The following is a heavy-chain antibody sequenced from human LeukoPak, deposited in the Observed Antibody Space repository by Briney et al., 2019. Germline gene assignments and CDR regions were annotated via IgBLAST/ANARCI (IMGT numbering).Heavy chain of an antibody. J-gene: IGHJ4*02. D-gene: IGHD6-13*01. CDR3: ARTANFAAGYYIDY. V-gene: IGHV3-21*01. Sequence: GGPLRLSCAASGFTFSSYTMNWVRQAPGKGLEWVSSNCGNNRHKYYAHSWKRRFTIPRDNAKNKLYLQMNSLRAEDTAVYYCARTANFAAGYYIDYWGQGTLVTVSS. CDR2: NCGNNRHK. CDR1: GFTFSSYT.